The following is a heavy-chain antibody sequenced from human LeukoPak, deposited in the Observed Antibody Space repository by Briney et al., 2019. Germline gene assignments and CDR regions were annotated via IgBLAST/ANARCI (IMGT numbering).Heavy chain of an antibody. CDR1: GYSFSSGYY. CDR3: ASPKDSSGYQGAFDI. CDR2: IYHSGST. J-gene: IGHJ3*02. V-gene: IGHV4-38-2*02. D-gene: IGHD3-22*01. Sequence: SETLSLTCTVSGYSFSSGYYWGWIRQPPGKGLEWIGSIYHSGSTYYNPSLKSRVTISVDTSKNQFSLKLSSVTAADTAVYYCASPKDSSGYQGAFDIWGQGTMVTVSS.